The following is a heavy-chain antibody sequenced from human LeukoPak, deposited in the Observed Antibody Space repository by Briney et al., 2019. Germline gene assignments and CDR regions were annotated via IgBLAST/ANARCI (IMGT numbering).Heavy chain of an antibody. J-gene: IGHJ6*02. Sequence: SETLSLTCAVYGGSFSGYYWSWIRQPPGKGLEWIGEINHSGSTNYNPSLKSRVTISVDTSKNQFSLKLSSVTAADTAVYYCARYSSGWQNQYYYYGMDVWGQGTTVTVSS. CDR3: ARYSSGWQNQYYYYGMDV. CDR2: INHSGST. V-gene: IGHV4-34*01. D-gene: IGHD6-19*01. CDR1: GGSFSGYY.